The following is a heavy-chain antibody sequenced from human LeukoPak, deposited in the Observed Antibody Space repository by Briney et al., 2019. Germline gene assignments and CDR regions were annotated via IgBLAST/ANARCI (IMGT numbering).Heavy chain of an antibody. V-gene: IGHV1-69*13. D-gene: IGHD4-23*01. J-gene: IGHJ4*02. CDR2: IIPIFGTA. CDR1: GGTFSSYA. CDR3: ARLNYGGTYYFDY. Sequence: SVKVSRKASGGTFSSYAISWVRQAPGQGLEWMGGIIPIFGTANYAQKFQGRVTITADESTSTAYMELSSLRSEDTAVYYCARLNYGGTYYFDYWGQGTPVTVSS.